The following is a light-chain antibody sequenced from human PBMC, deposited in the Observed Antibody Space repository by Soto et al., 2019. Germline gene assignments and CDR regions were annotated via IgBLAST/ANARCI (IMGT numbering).Light chain of an antibody. CDR3: QQYNSYSAT. J-gene: IGKJ1*01. CDR2: DAS. CDR1: QSISIW. V-gene: IGKV1-5*01. Sequence: DIQMTQSPSTLSASVGDRVTITCRASQSISIWLAWYQQKPGKAPKLLIYDASSLKSGVPSRFSGSGSGTEFTLTISSLQPDDFATYFCQQYNSYSATFSQGTKVEIK.